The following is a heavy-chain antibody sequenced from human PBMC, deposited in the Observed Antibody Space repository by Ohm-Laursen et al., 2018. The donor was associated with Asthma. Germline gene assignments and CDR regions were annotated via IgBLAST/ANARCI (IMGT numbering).Heavy chain of an antibody. CDR2: IGNSGSAI. Sequence: GSLRLSCAASGFTFSDYYMSFIRQAPGKGLEWVSYIGNSGSAIYYADSVKDRFTLSRDNAKNSLYLQMNSLRAEDTAVYYCARASGGYYIDYWGQGTLVTVSS. V-gene: IGHV3-11*01. D-gene: IGHD1-26*01. J-gene: IGHJ4*02. CDR3: ARASGGYYIDY. CDR1: GFTFSDYY.